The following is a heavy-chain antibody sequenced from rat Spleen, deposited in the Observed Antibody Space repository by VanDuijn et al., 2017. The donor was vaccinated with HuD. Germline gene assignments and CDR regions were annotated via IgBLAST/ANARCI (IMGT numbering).Heavy chain of an antibody. CDR2: ITNTGGST. Sequence: EVQLMESGGGLVQPGRSLKLSCVASGFTFNYYWMTWIRQAPGKGLEWVASITNTGGSTYYPDSVKGRFTISRDNAKNTLYLQMESLRSEDTATYYCAKDPWDSGANWFAYWGQGTLVTVSS. D-gene: IGHD4-3*01. J-gene: IGHJ3*01. V-gene: IGHV5-31*01. CDR3: AKDPWDSGANWFAY. CDR1: GFTFNYYW.